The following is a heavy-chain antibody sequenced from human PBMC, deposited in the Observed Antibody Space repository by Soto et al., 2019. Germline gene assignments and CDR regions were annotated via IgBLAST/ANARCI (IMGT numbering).Heavy chain of an antibody. V-gene: IGHV1-46*01. CDR3: AREWGGNLVGGPLYYYYGMDV. J-gene: IGHJ6*02. Sequence: GASVKVSCKASGYTFTSYYIHWVRQAPGQGLEWMGIINPSGGSTSYAQKFQGRVTMTRDTSTSTVYMELSSLRSEDTAVYYCAREWGGNLVGGPLYYYYGMDVWGQGTTVTVSS. D-gene: IGHD2-2*01. CDR2: INPSGGST. CDR1: GYTFTSYY.